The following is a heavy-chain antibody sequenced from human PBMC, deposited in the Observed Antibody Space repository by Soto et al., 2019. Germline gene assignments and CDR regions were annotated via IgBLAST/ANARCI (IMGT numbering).Heavy chain of an antibody. Sequence: GGSLRLSCAASGFTFDDYAMHWVRQAPGKGLEWVSGISWNSGSIGYADSVKGRFTISRDNAKNSLYLQMNSLRAEDTALYYCVKGSLWSGYKFGVQYYFDYWGQGTLVTVSS. J-gene: IGHJ4*02. CDR2: ISWNSGSI. CDR3: VKGSLWSGYKFGVQYYFDY. CDR1: GFTFDDYA. D-gene: IGHD3-3*01. V-gene: IGHV3-9*01.